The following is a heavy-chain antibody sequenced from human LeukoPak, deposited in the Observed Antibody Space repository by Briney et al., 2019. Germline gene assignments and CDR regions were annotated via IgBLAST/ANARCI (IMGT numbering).Heavy chain of an antibody. V-gene: IGHV1-8*02. J-gene: IGHJ6*02. D-gene: IGHD3-3*01. CDR1: GYTFTSYG. Sequence: ASVKVSCKASGYTFTSYGISWVRQATGQGLEWMGWMNPNSGNTGYAQKFQGRVTMTRNTSISTAYMELSSLRSEDTAVYYCARDMNYDFWSGYYDYYYYYGMDVWGQGTTVTVSS. CDR3: ARDMNYDFWSGYYDYYYYYGMDV. CDR2: MNPNSGNT.